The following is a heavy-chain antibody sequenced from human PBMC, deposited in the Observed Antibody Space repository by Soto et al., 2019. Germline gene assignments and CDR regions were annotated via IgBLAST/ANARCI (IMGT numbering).Heavy chain of an antibody. J-gene: IGHJ6*02. CDR2: IKQDGTET. CDR1: GFTSTSYW. V-gene: IGHV3-7*03. CDR3: ARDRNYYFYYGFDV. Sequence: PGGSLRLSCVASGFTSTSYWMSWVRQAPGKGPQWVANIKQDGTETYYVDSVKGRFTISRDNTKNSVYLQMNSLRAEDTAVYYCARDRNYYFYYGFDVWGRGTTVTVSS.